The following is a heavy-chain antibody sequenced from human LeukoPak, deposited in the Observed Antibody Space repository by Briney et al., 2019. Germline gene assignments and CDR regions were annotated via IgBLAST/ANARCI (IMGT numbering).Heavy chain of an antibody. V-gene: IGHV3-21*01. Sequence: GGSLRLSCAASGFTFRSHSMTWVRQAPGKGLEWVSSISSSGSFIYYADSVKGRFTISRDNAKNSLYLQMNSLRAEDTAVYYCARGGTTSGKFDPWGQGTLVTVSS. J-gene: IGHJ5*02. CDR1: GFTFRSHS. CDR2: ISSSGSFI. D-gene: IGHD1-26*01. CDR3: ARGGTTSGKFDP.